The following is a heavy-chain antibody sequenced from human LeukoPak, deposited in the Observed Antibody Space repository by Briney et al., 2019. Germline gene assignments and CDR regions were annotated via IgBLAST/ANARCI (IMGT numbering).Heavy chain of an antibody. CDR3: ARVLSSCYSMCYFDY. Sequence: GASAKVSCKVSGYTLTELSMHWVRQAPGKGLEWMGGFDPEDGETIYAQKFQGRVTMTEDTSTDTAYMELSSLRSEDTAVYYCARVLSSCYSMCYFDYWGQGTLVTVSS. V-gene: IGHV1-24*01. CDR1: GYTLTELS. D-gene: IGHD2-15*01. J-gene: IGHJ4*02. CDR2: FDPEDGET.